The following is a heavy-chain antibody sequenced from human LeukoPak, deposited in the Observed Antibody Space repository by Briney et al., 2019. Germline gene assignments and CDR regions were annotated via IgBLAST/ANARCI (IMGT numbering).Heavy chain of an antibody. V-gene: IGHV3-23*01. CDR1: GFTFSSYA. CDR2: ISGSGGST. D-gene: IGHD6-19*01. CDR3: AKYSSGWYDRAFDY. J-gene: IGHJ4*02. Sequence: GGSLRLSSAASGFTFSSYAMSWVRQAPGKGLEWVSAISGSGGSTYYADSVKGRFTISRDNSKNTLYLQMNSLRAEDTAVYYCAKYSSGWYDRAFDYWGQGTLVTVSS.